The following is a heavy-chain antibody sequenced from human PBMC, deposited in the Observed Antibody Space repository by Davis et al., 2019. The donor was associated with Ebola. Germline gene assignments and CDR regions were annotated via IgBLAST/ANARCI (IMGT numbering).Heavy chain of an antibody. D-gene: IGHD5-12*01. J-gene: IGHJ4*02. CDR3: ARGWLRSAFDQ. V-gene: IGHV6-1*01. Sequence: HSQTLFTCVISGDSVSGSRGAWNWIRQSPSRGLEWLGRTYYKSKWYNDYAVSVKSRITINADTSKNELSLHLNSVTPEDTAVYYCARGWLRSAFDQWGQGTLVTVSS. CDR2: TYYKSKWYN. CDR1: GDSVSGSRGA.